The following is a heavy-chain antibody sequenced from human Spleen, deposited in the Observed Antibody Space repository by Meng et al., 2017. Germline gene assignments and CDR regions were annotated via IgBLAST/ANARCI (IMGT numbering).Heavy chain of an antibody. CDR1: GGIFSNYV. J-gene: IGHJ3*02. CDR3: ARGRVGYSYVNTAFDI. V-gene: IGHV1-69*13. Sequence: SVKVSCKALGGIFSNYVIGWVRQAPGQGLEWMGGINAVFGTINYAQKFQGRVTITADESTSTAYMELSSLRSEDTALYYCARGRVGYSYVNTAFDIWGQGTMVTVSS. CDR2: INAVFGTI. D-gene: IGHD5-18*01.